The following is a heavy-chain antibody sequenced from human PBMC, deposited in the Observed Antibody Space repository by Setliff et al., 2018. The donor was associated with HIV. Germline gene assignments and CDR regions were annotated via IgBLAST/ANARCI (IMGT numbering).Heavy chain of an antibody. CDR2: IWFDGNKK. CDR1: GFRFRSYG. Sequence: LRLSCAASGFRFRSYGMHWVRQAPGKGLEWVAIIWFDGNKKYYADSVKGRFTISRDNSKNTLYLQMNSLRAEDTAVYYCARDLSYDYDRSSDTFDYWGQGTLVTVSS. D-gene: IGHD3-22*01. CDR3: ARDLSYDYDRSSDTFDY. V-gene: IGHV3-33*08. J-gene: IGHJ4*02.